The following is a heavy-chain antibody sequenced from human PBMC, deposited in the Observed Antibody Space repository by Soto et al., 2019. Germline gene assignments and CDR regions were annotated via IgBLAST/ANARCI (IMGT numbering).Heavy chain of an antibody. Sequence: QVQLVQSGAEVKKPGSSVKVSCKASGGSFSSYAISWVRQAPVQGLGWMGGIIPIFGAPTYAQKFQGRVTSIADKSTSTANMELSRLRSEDTAVYYCARAGPVSGNHAFDIWGQGTLVSVSS. CDR2: IIPIFGAP. V-gene: IGHV1-69*06. J-gene: IGHJ3*02. CDR3: ARAGPVSGNHAFDI. CDR1: GGSFSSYA. D-gene: IGHD6-19*01.